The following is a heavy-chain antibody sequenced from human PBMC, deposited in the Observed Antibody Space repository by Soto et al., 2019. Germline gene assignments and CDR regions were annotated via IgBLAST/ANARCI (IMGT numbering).Heavy chain of an antibody. D-gene: IGHD3-22*01. V-gene: IGHV1-69*01. CDR3: ARVGPAHYYDSSGYYSPLDY. J-gene: IGHJ4*02. CDR1: GDTFSSYA. Sequence: QVQLVQSGAEVKKPGSSVKVSCKASGDTFSSYAINWVRQAPGQGLEWMGGIIPMCGTANYAQKFKGRVTITAGESTSTVYLELGSLRSEDTAVYYCARVGPAHYYDSSGYYSPLDYWGQGTLVTVSS. CDR2: IIPMCGTA.